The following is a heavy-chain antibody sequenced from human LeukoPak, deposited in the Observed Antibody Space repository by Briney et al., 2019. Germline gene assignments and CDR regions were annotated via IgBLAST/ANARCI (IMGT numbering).Heavy chain of an antibody. CDR3: AREKYDDSGPDWFDP. J-gene: IGHJ5*02. D-gene: IGHD3-22*01. CDR2: VYPGGNT. V-gene: IGHV3-53*01. Sequence: SGGSLRLSCAASGFTFSSFYMHWVRQAPGKGLEWVSVVYPGGNTFYVDSVKGRFTTSRDNSKNTLYLQMNGLRVEDTAMYYCAREKYDDSGPDWFDPWGQGTLVTVSS. CDR1: GFTFSSFY.